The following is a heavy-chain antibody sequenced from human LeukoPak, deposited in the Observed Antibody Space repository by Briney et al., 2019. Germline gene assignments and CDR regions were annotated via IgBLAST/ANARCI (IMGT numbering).Heavy chain of an antibody. D-gene: IGHD1-1*01. CDR1: GYSFTSYW. J-gene: IGHJ3*02. CDR3: ARPGTTGTTVGAFDI. Sequence: GESLQISCKGSGYSFTSYWIGWVRQMPGKGLEWMGIIYPGDSDTRYSPSFQGQVTISADKSISTAYLQWSSLKASDTAMYYCARPGTTGTTVGAFDIWGQGTMVTVSS. CDR2: IYPGDSDT. V-gene: IGHV5-51*01.